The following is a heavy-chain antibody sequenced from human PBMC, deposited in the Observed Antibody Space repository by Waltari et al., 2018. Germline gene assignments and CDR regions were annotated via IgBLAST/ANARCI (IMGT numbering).Heavy chain of an antibody. D-gene: IGHD6-19*01. J-gene: IGHJ2*01. CDR1: GSTFTAYS. CDR3: ATTAVAGYWYFDL. V-gene: IGHV1-69-2*01. CDR2: VDPEDGET. Sequence: EVQLVQSGAEVKKPGATVKISCKASGSTFTAYSMHWVHTAPGKGLEWMGRVDPEDGETIYAEKFQGRVTITADTSTDTAYMELSSLRSEDTAVYYCATTAVAGYWYFDLWGRGTLVTVSS.